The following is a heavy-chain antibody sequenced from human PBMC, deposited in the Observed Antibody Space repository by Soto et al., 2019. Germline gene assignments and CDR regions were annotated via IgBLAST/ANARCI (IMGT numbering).Heavy chain of an antibody. Sequence: EVQLVESGGGLVQPGGSLRLSCAASGFTVSSNYMSWVRHAPGKGLAWVSVIYSGGSTYYADSVKGRFTISRDNSKNTRYLQMNSLSAEDTAVYYGPRDHGGVAWGYWGQGTLVTVSS. CDR2: IYSGGST. CDR3: PRDHGGVAWGY. J-gene: IGHJ4*02. CDR1: GFTVSSNY. V-gene: IGHV3-66*01. D-gene: IGHD3-16*01.